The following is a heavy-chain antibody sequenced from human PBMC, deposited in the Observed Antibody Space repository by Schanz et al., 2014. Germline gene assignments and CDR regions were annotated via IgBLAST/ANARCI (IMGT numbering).Heavy chain of an antibody. D-gene: IGHD6-19*01. CDR3: ARDHQWLARYYMDV. V-gene: IGHV3-33*01. J-gene: IGHJ6*03. Sequence: QVQLVESGGGVVQPGRSLRLPCAASGFTFSNHGMHWVRQSPGKGLEWVALIWYDGSNEYYADSVKGRFTISRDNPKKTLYLQMNSLRAEDTAVYYCARDHQWLARYYMDVWGKGTTVTVSS. CDR2: IWYDGSNE. CDR1: GFTFSNHG.